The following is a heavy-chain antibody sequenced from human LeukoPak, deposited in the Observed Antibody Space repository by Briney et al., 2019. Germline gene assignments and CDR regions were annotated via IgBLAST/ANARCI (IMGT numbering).Heavy chain of an antibody. CDR2: INWNGGST. Sequence: GGSLRLSCAASGFTFDDYGMSWVRQAPGKGLEWVSGINWNGGSTGYADSVKGRFTISRDNAKNSLYLQMNSLRAEDTALYYCARQVYCSSTSCYTKYYYYYMDVWGKGTTVTVSS. CDR1: GFTFDDYG. V-gene: IGHV3-20*04. J-gene: IGHJ6*03. CDR3: ARQVYCSSTSCYTKYYYYYMDV. D-gene: IGHD2-2*02.